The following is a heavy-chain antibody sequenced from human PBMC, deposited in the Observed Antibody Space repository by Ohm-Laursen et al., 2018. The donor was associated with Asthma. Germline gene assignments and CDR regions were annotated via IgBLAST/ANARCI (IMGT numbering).Heavy chain of an antibody. J-gene: IGHJ4*02. V-gene: IGHV3-23*01. CDR3: ARAFGSGWSKLDS. D-gene: IGHD6-19*01. CDR2: ISGSGAIT. CDR1: GFTFSRYS. Sequence: SLRLSCAASGFTFSRYSMNWVHQAPGKGLDCVSGISGSGAITYDGDSVKGRFTISRDNSKNTVFLQMTSLRAEDTAVYYCARAFGSGWSKLDSWGQGTLVTVSS.